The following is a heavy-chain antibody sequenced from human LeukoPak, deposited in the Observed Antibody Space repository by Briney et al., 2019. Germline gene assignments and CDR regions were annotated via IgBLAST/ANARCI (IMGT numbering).Heavy chain of an antibody. CDR3: AGVSDGTGGDTAMLSPWNPLDY. CDR2: IIPIFGTA. J-gene: IGHJ4*02. CDR1: GGTFSSYA. Sequence: SVKVSCKASGGTFSSYAISWVRQAPGQGLEWMGRIIPIFGTANYAQKFQGRVTITADKSTSTAYMELSSLRSEDTAVYYCAGVSDGTGGDTAMLSPWNPLDYWGQGTLVTVSS. V-gene: IGHV1-69*06. D-gene: IGHD5-18*01.